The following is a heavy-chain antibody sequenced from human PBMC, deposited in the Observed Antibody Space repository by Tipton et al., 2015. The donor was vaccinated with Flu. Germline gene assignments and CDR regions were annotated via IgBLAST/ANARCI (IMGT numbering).Heavy chain of an antibody. J-gene: IGHJ5*02. CDR3: AKEGSYNILTNYYNKGVDP. CDR1: GGPITSSSHY. V-gene: IGHV4-39*07. CDR2: IYYSGTT. Sequence: TLSLTCSVSGGPITSSSHYWGWIRQSPGRGLEWIGSIYYSGTTYYSPSLKSRVTMSIDTSKNQFSLKLTSVTAADTAVYYCAKEGSYNILTNYYNKGVDPLGQGTLVIVSS. D-gene: IGHD3-9*01.